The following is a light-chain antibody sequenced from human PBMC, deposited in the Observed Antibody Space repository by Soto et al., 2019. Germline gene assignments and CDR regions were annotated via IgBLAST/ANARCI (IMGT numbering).Light chain of an antibody. V-gene: IGKV3-20*01. CDR1: QSVSSSY. CDR3: QQYGSSPKK. Sequence: EIVLTQSPVTLSLSPGEIATLSCSASQSVSSSYLAWYQQKPGQAPRLLIYGASSRATGIPDRFSGSGSGTDFTLTISRLEPEDFAVYYCQQYGSSPKKFGQGTKVDIK. CDR2: GAS. J-gene: IGKJ1*01.